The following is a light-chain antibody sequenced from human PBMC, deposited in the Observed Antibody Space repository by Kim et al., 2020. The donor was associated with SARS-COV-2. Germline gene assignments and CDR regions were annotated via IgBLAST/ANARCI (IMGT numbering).Light chain of an antibody. Sequence: VSPGDRATLSCRASQSVGMHVAWFQQKLGQAPRLLIYGASTRATDTPPRFGGSGSETEFTLTITSLQSEDFAVYVCQHYDNWPPYTFGQGTKLEI. CDR3: QHYDNWPPYT. CDR2: GAS. J-gene: IGKJ2*01. CDR1: QSVGMH. V-gene: IGKV3-15*01.